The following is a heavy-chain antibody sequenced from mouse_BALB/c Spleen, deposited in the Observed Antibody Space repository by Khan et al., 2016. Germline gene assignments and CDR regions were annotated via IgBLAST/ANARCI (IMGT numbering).Heavy chain of an antibody. CDR2: INPDTITI. V-gene: IGHV4-1*02. J-gene: IGHJ2*01. Sequence: EVKLLESGGGLVQPGGSLKLSCAASGFDFSRSWLSWVRQAPGKGLEWIGEINPDTITIDYAPSLKDKFIISRDNAKNTLYLQMSKVISDDTALYYCARGNYVPGSLDYWGQGTTLTVSS. CDR1: GFDFSRSW. D-gene: IGHD2-1*01. CDR3: ARGNYVPGSLDY.